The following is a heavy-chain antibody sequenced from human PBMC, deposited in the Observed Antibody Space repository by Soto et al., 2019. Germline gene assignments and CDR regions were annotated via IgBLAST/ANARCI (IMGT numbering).Heavy chain of an antibody. CDR3: ARITIFGVATEPLQYGMDV. Sequence: ASVKVSCKASGYTFTGYYMHWVRQAPGQGLEWMGWINPNSGGTNYAQKFQGRVTMTRDTSISTAYMELSRLRSDDTAVYYCARITIFGVATEPLQYGMDVWGQGTTVTVSS. CDR2: INPNSGGT. V-gene: IGHV1-2*02. D-gene: IGHD3-3*01. J-gene: IGHJ6*02. CDR1: GYTFTGYY.